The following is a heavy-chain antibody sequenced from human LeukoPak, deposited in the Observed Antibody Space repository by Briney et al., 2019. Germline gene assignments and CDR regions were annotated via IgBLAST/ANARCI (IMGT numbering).Heavy chain of an antibody. CDR2: IYYSGST. V-gene: IGHV4-59*01. CDR1: GGSISSYY. J-gene: IGHJ5*02. CDR3: AGGGEWYWFDP. D-gene: IGHD3-16*01. Sequence: SETLSLTCTVSGGSISSYYWSWIRQPPGKGLEWIGYIYYSGSTNYNPSLKSRVTISVDTSKNQFSLKLSSVTAADTAVYYCAGGGEWYWFDPWGQGTLVTVSS.